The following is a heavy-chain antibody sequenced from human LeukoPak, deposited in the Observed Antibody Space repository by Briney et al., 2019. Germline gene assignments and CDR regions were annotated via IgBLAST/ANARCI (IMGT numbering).Heavy chain of an antibody. CDR1: GGSIRRSSYY. D-gene: IGHD6-19*01. CDR2: IYYSGST. CDR3: ARVDGSGWYLVFDY. J-gene: IGHJ4*02. Sequence: PSETLTPTCTVSGGSIRRSSYYWGWIRQPPGKGLEWIGSIYYSGSTYYNPSLKSRLTISVDTSKHQFSLKLSSVTAADTAVYYGARVDGSGWYLVFDYWGQGTLVTVSS. V-gene: IGHV4-39*01.